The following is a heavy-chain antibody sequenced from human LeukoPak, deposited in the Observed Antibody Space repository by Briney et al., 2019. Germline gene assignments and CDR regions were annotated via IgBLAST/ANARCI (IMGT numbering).Heavy chain of an antibody. CDR2: IYYSGST. J-gene: IGHJ4*02. V-gene: IGHV4-59*08. Sequence: PSETLSLTCTVSGGSIGSYYWSWIRQPPGKGLEWIGYIYYSGSTNYNPSLKSRVTISVDTSKNQFSLKLSSVTAADTAVYYCARLAAAGYYFDYWGQGTLVTVSS. CDR3: ARLAAAGYYFDY. D-gene: IGHD6-13*01. CDR1: GGSIGSYY.